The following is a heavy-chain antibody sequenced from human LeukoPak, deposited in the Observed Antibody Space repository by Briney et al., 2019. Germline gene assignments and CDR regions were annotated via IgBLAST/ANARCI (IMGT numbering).Heavy chain of an antibody. CDR1: GGSISSSNW. V-gene: IGHV4-4*02. J-gene: IGHJ4*02. Sequence: SETLSLTCAVSGGSISSSNWWSWVRQPPGKGLEWIGEIYHSGSTNYNPSLKSRVTISVDKSKNQFSLKLSSVTAADTAVYYCARDPSWALWSHFDYWGQGTLVTVSS. D-gene: IGHD3-10*01. CDR2: IYHSGST. CDR3: ARDPSWALWSHFDY.